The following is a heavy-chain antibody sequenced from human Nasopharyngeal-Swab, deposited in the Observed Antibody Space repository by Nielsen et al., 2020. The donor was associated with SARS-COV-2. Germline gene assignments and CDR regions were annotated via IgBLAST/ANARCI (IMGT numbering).Heavy chain of an antibody. CDR2: ISSSSSCT. CDR3: ARDKDGFDY. V-gene: IGHV3-11*05. J-gene: IGHJ4*02. CDR1: GFTFSDYY. Sequence: GESLKISCAASGFTFSDYYMSWIRQAPGKGLEWVSYISSSSSCTNYADSVKGRFTISRDNAKNSLYLQMNSLRAEDTAVYYCARDKDGFDYWGQGTLVTVSS.